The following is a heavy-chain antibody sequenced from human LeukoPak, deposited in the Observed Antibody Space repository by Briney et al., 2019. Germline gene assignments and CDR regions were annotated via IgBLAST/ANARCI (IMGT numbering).Heavy chain of an antibody. D-gene: IGHD6-6*01. CDR1: GLTFSNYA. J-gene: IGHJ4*02. CDR3: AKVTIAAESFFDY. Sequence: GGSLRLSCAASGLTFSNYAMNWVRQAPGKGLEWVSGTSSSGGSTYYADSVKGRFTISRDNSKNTLYLQMNSLRAADTAVYYCAKVTIAAESFFDYWGQGTLVTVSS. CDR2: TSSSGGST. V-gene: IGHV3-23*01.